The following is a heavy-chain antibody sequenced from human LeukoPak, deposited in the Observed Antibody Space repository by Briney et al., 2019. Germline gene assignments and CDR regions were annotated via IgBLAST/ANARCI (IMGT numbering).Heavy chain of an antibody. Sequence: ASVKVSCKASGYTFTSYAMNWVRQAPGQGLEWMGWINTNTGNPTYAQGFTGRFVFSLDTSVSTAYLQISSLKAEDTAVYYCARDYRIAAAAPSWFDPWGQGTLVTVSS. CDR1: GYTFTSYA. J-gene: IGHJ5*02. CDR3: ARDYRIAAAAPSWFDP. D-gene: IGHD6-13*01. V-gene: IGHV7-4-1*02. CDR2: INTNTGNP.